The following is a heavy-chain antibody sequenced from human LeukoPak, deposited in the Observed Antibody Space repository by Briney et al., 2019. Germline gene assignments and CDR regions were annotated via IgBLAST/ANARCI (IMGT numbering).Heavy chain of an antibody. V-gene: IGHV3-30*03. CDR3: ARHFHAPGGYWQSGSYRIDY. Sequence: PGTSLRLSCAASGFTFSSYGMHWVRQAPGKGLEWVAVISYDGSNKYYADSVKGRFTISRDNAKNSLYLQMNSLRAEDSAVYYCARHFHAPGGYWQSGSYRIDYWGQGTLVTVSS. CDR1: GFTFSSYG. D-gene: IGHD3-10*01. J-gene: IGHJ4*02. CDR2: ISYDGSNK.